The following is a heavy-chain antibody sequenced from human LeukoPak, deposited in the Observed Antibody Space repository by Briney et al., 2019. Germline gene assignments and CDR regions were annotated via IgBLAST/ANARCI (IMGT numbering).Heavy chain of an antibody. J-gene: IGHJ4*02. D-gene: IGHD6-19*01. CDR3: ARVARVRSNIAVAGTGFDY. V-gene: IGHV1-2*06. CDR2: INPNSGGT. CDR1: GYTFTGYY. Sequence: ASVKVSCKASGYTFTGYYMHWVRQAPGQGLEWMGRINPNSGGTNYAQKFQGRVTMTRDTSISTAYMELSRLRSDDTAVYYCARVARVRSNIAVAGTGFDYWGQGTLVTVSS.